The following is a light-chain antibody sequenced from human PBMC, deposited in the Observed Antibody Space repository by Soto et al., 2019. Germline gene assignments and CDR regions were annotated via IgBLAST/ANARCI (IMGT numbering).Light chain of an antibody. Sequence: SYELTQPPSVSVAPGQTARMTCEGHNIGSKSVHWYQLRPGQAPVVVVYDDTDRPSGIPERFTGSKSGTSASLAISGLRSEDEADYYCAVWDNSLNGVAFGGGTKLTVL. CDR1: NIGSKS. V-gene: IGLV3-21*02. CDR2: DDT. CDR3: AVWDNSLNGVA. J-gene: IGLJ2*01.